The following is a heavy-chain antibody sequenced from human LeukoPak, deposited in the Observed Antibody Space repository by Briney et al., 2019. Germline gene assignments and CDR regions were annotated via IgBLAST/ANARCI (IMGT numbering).Heavy chain of an antibody. V-gene: IGHV3-48*03. CDR2: ISSGSSSI. Sequence: GGSLRLSCAASGFTLSSYEMNWVRQAPVKGLEWVSYISSGSSSIFYADSVKGRFTISRDNAKNSLYLQMNSLRVEYTAVYYCARDTLNGPFVISLDYWGQGALVTVSS. CDR1: GFTLSSYE. J-gene: IGHJ4*02. D-gene: IGHD3-9*01. CDR3: ARDTLNGPFVISLDY.